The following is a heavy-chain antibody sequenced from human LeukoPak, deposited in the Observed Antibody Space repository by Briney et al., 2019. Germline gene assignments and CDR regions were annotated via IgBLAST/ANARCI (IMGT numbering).Heavy chain of an antibody. J-gene: IGHJ4*02. D-gene: IGHD3-10*01. CDR3: AKVFLSGYGSGSSRSFDY. V-gene: IGHV3-9*01. CDR2: ISWNSGSI. CDR1: GFTFDDYA. Sequence: PGGSLRLSCAASGFTFDDYAMHWVRQAPGKGLEWVSGISWNSGSIGYADSVKGRFTISRDNAKNSLYLQMNSLRAEDTAVYYCAKVFLSGYGSGSSRSFDYWGQGTLVTVSS.